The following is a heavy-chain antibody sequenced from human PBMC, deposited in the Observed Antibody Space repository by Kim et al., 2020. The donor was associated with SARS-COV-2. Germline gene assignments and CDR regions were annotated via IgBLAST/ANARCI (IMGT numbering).Heavy chain of an antibody. J-gene: IGHJ4*02. D-gene: IGHD3-22*01. Sequence: SETLSLTCAVYGGSFSGYYWSWIRQPPGKGLEWIGEINHSGSTNYNPSLKSRVTISVDTSKNQFSLKLSSVTAADTAVYYCARHNPPHFDYYDSSGYYYFDYWGQGTLVTVSS. CDR2: INHSGST. CDR1: GGSFSGYY. CDR3: ARHNPPHFDYYDSSGYYYFDY. V-gene: IGHV4-34*01.